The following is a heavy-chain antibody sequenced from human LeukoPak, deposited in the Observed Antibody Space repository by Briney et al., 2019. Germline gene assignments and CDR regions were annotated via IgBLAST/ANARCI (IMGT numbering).Heavy chain of an antibody. V-gene: IGHV3-7*04. CDR3: ARATLMTTVTTGFMH. CDR1: GFTFSSYW. J-gene: IGHJ4*02. D-gene: IGHD4-17*01. CDR2: IKQDGSEK. Sequence: GGSLRPSCAASGFTFSSYWMSWVRQAPGKGLEWVANIKQDGSEKYYVDSVKGRFTISRDNAKNSLYLQMNSLRAEDTAVYYCARATLMTTVTTGFMHWGQGTLVTVSS.